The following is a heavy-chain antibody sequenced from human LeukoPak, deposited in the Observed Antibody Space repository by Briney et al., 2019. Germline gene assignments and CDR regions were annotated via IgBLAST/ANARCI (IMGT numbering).Heavy chain of an antibody. D-gene: IGHD2-2*01. CDR1: GVTFSSYA. J-gene: IGHJ6*03. CDR3: ARDLPHCSSTSCQNYMDV. CDR2: ISGSGGST. V-gene: IGHV3-23*01. Sequence: GGSLRLSCAASGVTFSSYAMSWVRQAPGKGLEWVSAISGSGGSTYYADSSKGRFTISRDKSKNTLYLQMNSLRAEDTAVYYCARDLPHCSSTSCQNYMDVWGKGTTVTVSS.